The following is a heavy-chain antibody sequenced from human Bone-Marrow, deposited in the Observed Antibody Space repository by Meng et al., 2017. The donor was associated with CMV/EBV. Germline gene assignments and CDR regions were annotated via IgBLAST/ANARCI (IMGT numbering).Heavy chain of an antibody. CDR3: ARGWFGESSFDY. CDR2: IYHSGST. CDR1: GYSISSGYY. J-gene: IGHJ4*02. Sequence: SETLSLTCTVSGYSISSGYYWGWIRQPPGKGLEWIGTIYHSGSTYYNPSLKSRITINPDTSKNQFSLQLNSVTPEDTAVYYCARGWFGESSFDYWGQGTLVTVSS. V-gene: IGHV4-38-2*02. D-gene: IGHD3-10*01.